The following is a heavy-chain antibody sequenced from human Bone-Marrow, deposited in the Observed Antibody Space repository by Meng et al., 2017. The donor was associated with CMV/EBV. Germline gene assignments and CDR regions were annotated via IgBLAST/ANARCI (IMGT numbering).Heavy chain of an antibody. V-gene: IGHV4-59*08. CDR1: GGSISSYY. CDR2: IYYSGST. J-gene: IGHJ4*02. CDR3: ARLEYSSSEAYS. Sequence: SETLSLTCTVSGGSISSYYWSWVRQPPGKGLEWIGYIYYSGSTNYNPSLKSRVTISVDTSKNQFSLKLSSVTAADTAVYYCARLEYSSSEAYSWGQGTRVTVSS. D-gene: IGHD6-6*01.